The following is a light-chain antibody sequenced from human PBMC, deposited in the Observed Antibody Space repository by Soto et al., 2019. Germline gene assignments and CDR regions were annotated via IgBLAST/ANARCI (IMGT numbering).Light chain of an antibody. CDR3: QQRSDWRWT. CDR1: QTVNNY. J-gene: IGKJ1*01. Sequence: LTQSPATLSVSPGGRTILSCRASQTVNNYLAWYQQKPGQAPRLLIYGTSKRAPGVPARFIGSGSGTAFTLTIDIVEPEDYAIYYCQQRSDWRWTFGQGTKVDIK. CDR2: GTS. V-gene: IGKV3-11*01.